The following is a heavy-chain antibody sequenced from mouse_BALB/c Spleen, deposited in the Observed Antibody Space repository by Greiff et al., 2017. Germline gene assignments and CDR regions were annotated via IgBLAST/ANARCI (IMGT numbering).Heavy chain of an antibody. CDR1: GFTFSSYT. CDR2: ISNGGGST. V-gene: IGHV5-12-2*01. J-gene: IGHJ4*01. D-gene: IGHD2-4*01. Sequence: EVKLMESGGGLVQPGGSLKLSCAASGFTFSSYTMSWVRQTPEKRLEWVAYISNGGGSTYYPDTVKGRFTISSDNAKNTLYLQMSSLKSEDTAMYYCARALMMTRAMDYWGQGTSVTVSS. CDR3: ARALMMTRAMDY.